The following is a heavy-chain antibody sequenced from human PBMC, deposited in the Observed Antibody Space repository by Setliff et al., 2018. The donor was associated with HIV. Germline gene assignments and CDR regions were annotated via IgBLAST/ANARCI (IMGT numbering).Heavy chain of an antibody. J-gene: IGHJ6*02. CDR3: ARGGPTVAFGLDV. CDR1: GYSLTSGYY. D-gene: IGHD4-17*01. CDR2: IHDSGRT. V-gene: IGHV4-38-2*01. Sequence: PSETLSLTCGVSGYSLTSGYYWGWIRQPPGKGLEWIGSIHDSGRTYYNPSLKTRVTTSVDKSKNQFSLNLSSVTAADTAVYYCARGGPTVAFGLDVWGQGTTVTVSS.